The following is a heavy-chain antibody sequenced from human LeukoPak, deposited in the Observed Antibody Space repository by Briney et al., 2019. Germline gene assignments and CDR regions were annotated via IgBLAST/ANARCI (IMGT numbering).Heavy chain of an antibody. CDR2: ISSDGSIT. Sequence: QPGGSLRLSCAAPGFTFSTYWMHWVRQAPGKGLVWVSRISSDGSITSYADSVKGRFTISRDNAKNTLYLQMYSLRAEDTAVYYCTRHLNYYLDYWGQGTLVTVSS. V-gene: IGHV3-74*01. J-gene: IGHJ4*02. CDR3: TRHLNYYLDY. CDR1: GFTFSTYW. D-gene: IGHD3-10*01.